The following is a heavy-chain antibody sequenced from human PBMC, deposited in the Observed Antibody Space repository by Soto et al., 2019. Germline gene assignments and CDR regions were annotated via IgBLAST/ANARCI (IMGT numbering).Heavy chain of an antibody. J-gene: IGHJ6*02. CDR2: ISYDGSNK. CDR3: AKEYLELSYYYYGMDV. CDR1: GFTFSSYG. V-gene: IGHV3-30*18. D-gene: IGHD1-7*01. Sequence: GGSLRLSCAASGFTFSSYGMHWVRQAPGKGLEWVAVISYDGSNKYYADSVKGRFTISRDNSKNTLYLQMNSLRAEDTAVYYCAKEYLELSYYYYGMDVWGQGTTVTVSS.